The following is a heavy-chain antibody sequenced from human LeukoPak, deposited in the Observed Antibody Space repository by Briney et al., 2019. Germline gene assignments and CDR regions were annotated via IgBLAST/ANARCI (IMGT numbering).Heavy chain of an antibody. CDR1: GGSFSGYY. Sequence: PSETLSLTCAVYGGSFSGYYWSWIRQPPGKGLEWIGEINHSGSTNYNPSLKSRVTISVDTSKNQFSLKLSSVTAADTAVYYCAGGKGFRGYYFDYWGQGTLVTVSS. V-gene: IGHV4-34*01. J-gene: IGHJ4*02. CDR2: INHSGST. D-gene: IGHD3-10*01. CDR3: AGGKGFRGYYFDY.